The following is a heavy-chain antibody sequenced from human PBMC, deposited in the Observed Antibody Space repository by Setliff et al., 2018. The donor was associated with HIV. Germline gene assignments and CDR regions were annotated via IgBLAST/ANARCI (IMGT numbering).Heavy chain of an antibody. J-gene: IGHJ6*02. Sequence: ASVKVSCKASGGTFSSYAISWVRQAPGQGLEWMGGIIPIFGTANYALKFQGRVTITTDESTSTAYMELSSLRSEDTAVYYCARVIRRPSYYNFWSGLDSYYYGMDVWGQGTTVTVSS. CDR1: GGTFSSYA. D-gene: IGHD3-3*01. CDR3: ARVIRRPSYYNFWSGLDSYYYGMDV. V-gene: IGHV1-69*05. CDR2: IIPIFGTA.